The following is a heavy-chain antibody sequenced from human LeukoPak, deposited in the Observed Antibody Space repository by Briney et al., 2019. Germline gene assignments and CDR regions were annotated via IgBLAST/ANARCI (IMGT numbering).Heavy chain of an antibody. CDR3: ARDRRRIVVVPAARSAFDI. D-gene: IGHD2-2*01. V-gene: IGHV4-59*12. CDR1: GGSISSYY. CDR2: IYYSGSA. J-gene: IGHJ3*02. Sequence: SETLSLTCSVSGGSISSYYWSWIRQPPGKGLEWIGYIYYSGSANYNPSLKSRVTISVDTSKNQFSLKLSSVTAADTAVYYCARDRRRIVVVPAARSAFDIWGQGTMVTVSS.